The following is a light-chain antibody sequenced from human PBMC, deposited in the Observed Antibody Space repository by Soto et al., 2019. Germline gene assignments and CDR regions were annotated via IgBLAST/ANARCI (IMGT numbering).Light chain of an antibody. CDR1: HDIGTY. CDR3: QQFASGPLT. J-gene: IGKJ4*01. CDR2: DTS. Sequence: DVQMTQSPSSLSASVGDRVTITCQASHDIGTYLNWYQHKPGKAPKLLIFDTSHLATGVPARFSGGGSDTYFTFTITNLQPEDFAVYYCQQFASGPLTFGGGNHVEI. V-gene: IGKV1-33*01.